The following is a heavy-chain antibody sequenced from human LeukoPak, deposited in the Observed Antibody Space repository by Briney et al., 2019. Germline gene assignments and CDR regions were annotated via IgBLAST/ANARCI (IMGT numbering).Heavy chain of an antibody. CDR1: VFSLSPSGMC. V-gene: IGHV2-70*11. Sequence: ESGATLVNPTQTLTLTCTFSVFSLSPSGMCVSWIRQPPGKAREWLARIDWHDGKYYSTSLKTRLTISMDTSKNPVVLTMTTMDPVDTATYFCARMSYGITGTTWGQGTLVTVSS. D-gene: IGHD1-7*01. CDR2: IDWHDGK. J-gene: IGHJ5*02. CDR3: ARMSYGITGTT.